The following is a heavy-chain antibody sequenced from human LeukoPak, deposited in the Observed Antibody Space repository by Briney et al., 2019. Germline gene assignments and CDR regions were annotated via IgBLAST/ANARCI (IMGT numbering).Heavy chain of an antibody. J-gene: IGHJ4*02. V-gene: IGHV3-23*01. Sequence: GGSLRLSCAASGFTFSSFAMSWVRQAPGKGLEWVSSVTDSGGRTFYADSVRGRFTISRDNAKNSLYLQMNSLRAEDTAVYYCARDVRLSGTVNDYWGQGTLVTVSS. CDR2: VTDSGGRT. D-gene: IGHD6-13*01. CDR1: GFTFSSFA. CDR3: ARDVRLSGTVNDY.